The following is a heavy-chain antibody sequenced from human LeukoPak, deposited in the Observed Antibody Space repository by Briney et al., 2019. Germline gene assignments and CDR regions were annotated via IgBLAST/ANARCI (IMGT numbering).Heavy chain of an antibody. CDR2: IYTSGST. CDR3: AKSYSSWQYHNL. J-gene: IGHJ3*01. V-gene: IGHV4-61*02. D-gene: IGHD6-13*01. CDR1: GGSISSGSYY. Sequence: SETLSLTCTVSGGSISSGSYYWSWIRQPSGKGLEWIGRIYTSGSTNYNPSLKSRVTISVDTSKNQFSLKLSSVAAADAAVYYCAKSYSSWQYHNLWGQGTMVTVSS.